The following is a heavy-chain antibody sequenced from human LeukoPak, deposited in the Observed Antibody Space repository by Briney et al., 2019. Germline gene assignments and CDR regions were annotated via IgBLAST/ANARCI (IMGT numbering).Heavy chain of an antibody. Sequence: ASVKVSCKASGGTFSSYAISWVRQAPGQGLEWMGRIIPIFGTANYAQKFQGRVTITTDESTSTAYMELSSLRSEDTAVYYCARGKYYGSELREFDYWGQGTPVTVSS. J-gene: IGHJ4*02. CDR3: ARGKYYGSELREFDY. V-gene: IGHV1-69*05. CDR1: GGTFSSYA. CDR2: IIPIFGTA. D-gene: IGHD3-10*01.